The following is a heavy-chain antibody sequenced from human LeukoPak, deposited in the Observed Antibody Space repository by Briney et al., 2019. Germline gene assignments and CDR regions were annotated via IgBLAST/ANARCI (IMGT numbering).Heavy chain of an antibody. CDR3: ARVRRYYYGMDV. CDR2: MNPNSGDA. CDR1: GYTLTDYY. Sequence: ASVKVSCKASGYTLTDYYIRWVRQAPGQGLEWMGWMNPNSGDANSAQSFQGRVTMTRETSISTAYMELSRLRFDDTAVYYCARVRRYYYGMDVWGQGTTVTVSS. J-gene: IGHJ6*02. V-gene: IGHV1-2*02.